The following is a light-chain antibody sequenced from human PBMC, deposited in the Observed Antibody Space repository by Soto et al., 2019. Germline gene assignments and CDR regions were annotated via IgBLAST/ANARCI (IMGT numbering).Light chain of an antibody. CDR3: QRYNSAPLVT. Sequence: DIQMTQSPSSLSASVGDRVTITCRASQGIGNYLAWYQQKPGNVPKLLIYAAATLQSGVPSRFSGSGSGTDFSLTISSLQPEDVATYYCQRYNSAPLVTFGPGTKVGLK. J-gene: IGKJ3*01. CDR1: QGIGNY. V-gene: IGKV1-27*01. CDR2: AAA.